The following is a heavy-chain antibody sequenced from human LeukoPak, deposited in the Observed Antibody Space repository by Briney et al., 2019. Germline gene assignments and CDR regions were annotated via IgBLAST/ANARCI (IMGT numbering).Heavy chain of an antibody. CDR2: ISGSAGNT. CDR1: GFTFSSYA. D-gene: IGHD5-12*01. CDR3: ARALGYSGYDADY. V-gene: IGHV3-23*01. Sequence: GGSLRLSCAASGFTFSSYAMNWVRQAPGKGLEWVSTISGSAGNTYYGDSVKGRFTISRDNSKNMLFLQMNSLRAEDTAVYYCARALGYSGYDADYWGQGTLVTVSS. J-gene: IGHJ4*02.